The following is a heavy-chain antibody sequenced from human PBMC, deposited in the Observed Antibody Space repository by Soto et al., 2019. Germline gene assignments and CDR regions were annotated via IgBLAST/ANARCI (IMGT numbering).Heavy chain of an antibody. J-gene: IGHJ6*02. CDR3: ARGGVVVTLYYYYGMDV. Sequence: ASVKVSCKASGYTFTSYYMHWVRQAPGQGLEWMGIINPSGGSTSYAQKFQGRVTMTRDTSTSTVYMEPSSLRSEDTAVYYCARGGVVVTLYYYYGMDVWGQGTTVTASS. CDR1: GYTFTSYY. CDR2: INPSGGST. D-gene: IGHD2-21*02. V-gene: IGHV1-46*01.